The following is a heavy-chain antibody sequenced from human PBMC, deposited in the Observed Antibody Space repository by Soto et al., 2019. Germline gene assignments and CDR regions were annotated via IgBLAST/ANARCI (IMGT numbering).Heavy chain of an antibody. CDR3: ARRSGYDFSYYYYYMDV. J-gene: IGHJ6*03. D-gene: IGHD5-12*01. V-gene: IGHV4-59*01. CDR1: GGSISSYY. CDR2: IYYSGST. Sequence: SETLSLTCTVSGGSISSYYWSWIRQPPGKGLEWIGYIYYSGSTNYNPSLKSRVTISVDTSKNQFSLKLSSVTAADTAVYYCARRSGYDFSYYYYYMDVWGKGTTVTVSS.